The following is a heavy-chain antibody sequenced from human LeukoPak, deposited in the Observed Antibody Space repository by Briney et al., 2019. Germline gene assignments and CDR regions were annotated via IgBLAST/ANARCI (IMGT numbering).Heavy chain of an antibody. CDR1: GFTLSTYA. V-gene: IGHV3-23*01. CDR2: SADNT. Sequence: GGSLRLSCAASGFTLSTYAMTWVRQAPGKGLEWVSGSADNTYYADSVKGRFTISRNNSKNTLYLQMNSLRVEHTAVYYCAKVRNTTTWYLVDWGQGTLVTDSS. CDR3: AKVRNTTTWYLVD. D-gene: IGHD6-13*01. J-gene: IGHJ4*02.